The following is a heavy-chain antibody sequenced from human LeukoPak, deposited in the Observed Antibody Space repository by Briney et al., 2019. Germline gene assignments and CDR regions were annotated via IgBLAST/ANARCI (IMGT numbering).Heavy chain of an antibody. Sequence: GGSLRLSCAASGFTFSSYSMNWVRQAPGKGLEWDSSITSSSSYIYYADSVKGRFTISRDNAKTSLYLQMNSLRAEDTAVYYCARDQGEYYGSGSPHFDYWGQGTLFTVSS. CDR1: GFTFSSYS. V-gene: IGHV3-21*01. CDR2: ITSSSSYI. D-gene: IGHD3-10*01. CDR3: ARDQGEYYGSGSPHFDY. J-gene: IGHJ4*02.